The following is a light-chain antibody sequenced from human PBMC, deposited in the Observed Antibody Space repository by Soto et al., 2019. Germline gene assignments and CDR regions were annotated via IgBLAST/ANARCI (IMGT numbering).Light chain of an antibody. CDR1: QSVSSY. J-gene: IGKJ5*01. V-gene: IGKV3-11*01. Sequence: EIVLTQSPATLSLSPGERATLSCRASQSVSSYLAWYQQKPGQAPRLLIYDASNRATGIQARFSGSGSGTVFPITISSLEPEDFAVYYCQQRSNWLTFGQGTRLEIK. CDR2: DAS. CDR3: QQRSNWLT.